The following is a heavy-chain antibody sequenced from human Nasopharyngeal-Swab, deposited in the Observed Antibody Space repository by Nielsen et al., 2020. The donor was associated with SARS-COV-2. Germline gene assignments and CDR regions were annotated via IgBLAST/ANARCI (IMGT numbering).Heavy chain of an antibody. CDR3: ARDDDFWSGYSNGMDV. Sequence: GGSLRLSCAASGFTFSSYSMSWVRQAPGKGLEWVANIKQDGSEKYYVDSAKGRFTISRDNAKNSLYLQMNSLRAEDTAVYYCARDDDFWSGYSNGMDVWGQGTTVTVSS. J-gene: IGHJ6*02. V-gene: IGHV3-7*01. CDR1: GFTFSSYS. D-gene: IGHD3-3*01. CDR2: IKQDGSEK.